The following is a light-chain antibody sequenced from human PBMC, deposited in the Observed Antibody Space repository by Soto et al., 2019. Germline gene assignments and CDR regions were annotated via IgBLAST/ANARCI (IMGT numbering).Light chain of an antibody. J-gene: IGLJ1*01. CDR3: SSYTSTITYV. Sequence: QSVLTQPASVSGSPGQSITISCTGNSSDVGGYNYVSWYQQHPGKAPKLMIYEVSNRPSGVSNRFSGSKSGNTASLTISGLQAEDEADYYCSSYTSTITYVFGSGTKVTV. CDR2: EVS. CDR1: SSDVGGYNY. V-gene: IGLV2-14*01.